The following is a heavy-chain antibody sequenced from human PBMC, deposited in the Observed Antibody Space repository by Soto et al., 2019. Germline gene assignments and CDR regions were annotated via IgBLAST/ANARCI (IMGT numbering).Heavy chain of an antibody. D-gene: IGHD1-26*01. CDR2: ISYDGSNK. J-gene: IGHJ4*02. CDR1: GFTFSSYG. Sequence: QVQLVESGGGVVQPGRSLRLSCAASGFTFSSYGMHWVRQAPGKGLEWVAVISYDGSNKYYADSVKGRFTISRDNSKNTLYLQMNSLRAEDTAVYYCAKTISIVGATDYWGQGTLVTVSS. V-gene: IGHV3-30*18. CDR3: AKTISIVGATDY.